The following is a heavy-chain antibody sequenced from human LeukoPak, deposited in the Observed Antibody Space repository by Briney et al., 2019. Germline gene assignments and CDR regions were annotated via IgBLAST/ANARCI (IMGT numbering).Heavy chain of an antibody. CDR1: GFTFSSYS. CDR3: AELGITMIGGV. Sequence: PGGSLRLSCAASGFTFSSYSMNWVRQAPGRGLEWVSSISSSSSYIYYADSVKGRFTISRDNAKNSLYLQMNSLRAEDTAVYYYAELGITMIGGVWGKGTTVTISS. CDR2: ISSSSSYI. V-gene: IGHV3-21*01. J-gene: IGHJ6*04. D-gene: IGHD3-10*02.